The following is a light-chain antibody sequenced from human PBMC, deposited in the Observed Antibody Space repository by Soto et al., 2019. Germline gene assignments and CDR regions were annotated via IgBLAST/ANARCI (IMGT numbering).Light chain of an antibody. CDR2: GAS. Sequence: EIVLTQSPGTLSLSPGERATLSCRASQSVSSSYLAWYQQKPGQAPRLLIYGASSRATAIPDRFSGSGSGTEFTLTISRLEPEDFAVYYCQQYCSSPPYTFGQGTKLEIK. J-gene: IGKJ2*01. V-gene: IGKV3-20*01. CDR3: QQYCSSPPYT. CDR1: QSVSSSY.